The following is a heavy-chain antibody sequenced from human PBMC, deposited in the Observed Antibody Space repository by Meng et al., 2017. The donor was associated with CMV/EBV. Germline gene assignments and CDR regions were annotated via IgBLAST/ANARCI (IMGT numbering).Heavy chain of an antibody. CDR1: GFIFNNYV. J-gene: IGHJ5*02. CDR3: AREADCTRTTCPPGS. CDR2: IRNDGSNK. V-gene: IGHV3-30*02. Sequence: GGSLRLSCAASGFIFNNYVMHWVRQAPGKGLEGVAFIRNDGSNKYYAESVKGRFTISRDNSRNTLYLQMNSLRGEDTAVYYCAREADCTRTTCPPGSWGQGTLVTVSS. D-gene: IGHD1-7*01.